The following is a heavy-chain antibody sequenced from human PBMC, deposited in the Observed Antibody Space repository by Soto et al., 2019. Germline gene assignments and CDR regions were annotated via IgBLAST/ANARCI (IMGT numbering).Heavy chain of an antibody. CDR2: INAGNGNT. V-gene: IGHV1-3*01. CDR3: ARESTMVRGVTPRFGY. CDR1: GYTFTSYA. J-gene: IGHJ4*02. D-gene: IGHD3-10*01. Sequence: QVQLVQSGAEVKKPGASVKVSCKASGYTFTSYAMHWVRQAPGQRLEWMGWINAGNGNTKYSQKFQGRVTITRDTSASTAYMELSSLRSEDTAVYYCARESTMVRGVTPRFGYWGQGTLVTVSS.